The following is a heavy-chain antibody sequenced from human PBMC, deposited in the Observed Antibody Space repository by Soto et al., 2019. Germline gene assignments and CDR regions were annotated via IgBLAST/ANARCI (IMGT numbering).Heavy chain of an antibody. Sequence: GSLRLSCAASGFTFSSYSMNWVRQAPGKGLEWVSSISSSSSYIYYADSVKGRFTISRDNAKNSLYLQMNSLRAEDTAVYYCARTPTSRIAAAGTPNWGQGTLVTVSS. V-gene: IGHV3-21*01. D-gene: IGHD6-13*01. CDR1: GFTFSSYS. CDR2: ISSSSSYI. CDR3: ARTPTSRIAAAGTPN. J-gene: IGHJ4*02.